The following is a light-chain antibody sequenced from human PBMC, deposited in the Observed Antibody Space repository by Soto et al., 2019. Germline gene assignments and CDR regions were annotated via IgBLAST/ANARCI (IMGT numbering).Light chain of an antibody. V-gene: IGKV1-27*01. J-gene: IGKJ4*01. CDR1: QGISNY. CDR3: QTYNSAPPD. CDR2: AAS. Sequence: DIQMTQSPSSLSASVGDRVTITCRASQGISNYLAWYQQKPGKVPKLLIYAASTLQSGVPSRFSGSGSGTDFTITISSLQPEDVATYYCQTYNSAPPDFGGGTKVEIK.